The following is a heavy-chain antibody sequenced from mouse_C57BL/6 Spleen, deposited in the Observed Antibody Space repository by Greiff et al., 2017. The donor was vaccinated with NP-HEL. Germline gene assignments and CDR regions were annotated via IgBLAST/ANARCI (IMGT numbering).Heavy chain of an antibody. Sequence: EVKLVESGGGLVQPGGSLSLSCAASGFTFTDYYMSWVRQPPGKALEWLGFIRNKANGYTTEYSASVKGRFTISRDNSLSILFLQMNALRAENSATYYGARYEGGWLLHAMWYWGKGASVTAST. CDR2: IRNKANGYTT. J-gene: IGHJ4*01. CDR1: GFTFTDYY. CDR3: ARYEGGWLLHAMWY. D-gene: IGHD2-3*01. V-gene: IGHV7-3*01.